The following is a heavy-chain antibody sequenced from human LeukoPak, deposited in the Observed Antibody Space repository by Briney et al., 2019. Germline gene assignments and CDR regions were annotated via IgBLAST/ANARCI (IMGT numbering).Heavy chain of an antibody. D-gene: IGHD2-8*01. J-gene: IGHJ4*02. CDR2: IYYSGST. V-gene: IGHV4-59*11. Sequence: NPSETLSLTCTVSGGSISSHYWRWIRQPPGKGLEWIGYIYYSGSTNYNPSLKSRVTISVDTSKNQFSLKLSSVTAADTAVYYCARDNGIVDYWGQGTLVTVSS. CDR3: ARDNGIVDY. CDR1: GGSISSHY.